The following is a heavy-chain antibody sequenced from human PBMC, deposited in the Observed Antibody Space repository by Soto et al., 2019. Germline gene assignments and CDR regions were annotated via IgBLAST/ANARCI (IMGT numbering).Heavy chain of an antibody. Sequence: SETLSLTCAVYGGSFSGYYWSWIRQPPGKGLEWTGEINHSGSTNYNPSLKSRVTISVDTSKNQFSLKLSSVTAADTAVYYCARIPSARELLSPAHFDYWGQGTLVTVSS. D-gene: IGHD1-26*01. CDR2: INHSGST. V-gene: IGHV4-34*01. J-gene: IGHJ4*02. CDR3: ARIPSARELLSPAHFDY. CDR1: GGSFSGYY.